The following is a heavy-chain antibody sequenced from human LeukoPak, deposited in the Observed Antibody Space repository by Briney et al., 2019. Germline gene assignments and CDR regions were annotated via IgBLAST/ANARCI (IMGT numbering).Heavy chain of an antibody. CDR1: GGSFSGYY. D-gene: IGHD2-21*02. CDR3: ARGHCSGDCYSDY. J-gene: IGHJ4*02. V-gene: IGHV4-34*01. Sequence: SETLSLTCAVYGGSFSGYYWSWIRQPPGKGLEWIGEINHSGSTNYNPSLKSRVTISVDTSKNQFSLKLSSVTAADTAVYYCARGHCSGDCYSDYWGQGTLVTVSS. CDR2: INHSGST.